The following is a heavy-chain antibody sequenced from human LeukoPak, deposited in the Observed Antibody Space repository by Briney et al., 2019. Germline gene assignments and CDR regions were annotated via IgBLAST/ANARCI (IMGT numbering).Heavy chain of an antibody. CDR3: ARDLRVVGTGAFDI. CDR1: GGSFSGSN. V-gene: IGHV4-59*01. J-gene: IGHJ3*02. D-gene: IGHD3-22*01. Sequence: SETLSLTCAVYGGSFSGSNWSWIRQPPGKGLEFIGYIYYSGSTNYNPSLKSRVTMSVDTSKNQFSLKLSSVTAADTAVYYCARDLRVVGTGAFDIWGQGTMVTVSS. CDR2: IYYSGST.